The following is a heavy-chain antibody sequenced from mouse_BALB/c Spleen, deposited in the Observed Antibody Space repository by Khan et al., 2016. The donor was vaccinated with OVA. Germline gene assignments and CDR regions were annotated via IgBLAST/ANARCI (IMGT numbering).Heavy chain of an antibody. J-gene: IGHJ2*01. CDR3: ARVYGGDFDY. V-gene: IGHV3-2*02. CDR1: GYSITSDYA. CDR2: ISYSGNT. D-gene: IGHD2-10*02. Sequence: EVQLVESGPGLVKPSQSLSLTCTVTGYSITSDYAWNWIRQFPGNKLEWMGFISYSGNTKYNPSLKSRISMTRDTSKNQFFLQLNSVTPEDTATYYCARVYGGDFDYWGKGTTLIVSS.